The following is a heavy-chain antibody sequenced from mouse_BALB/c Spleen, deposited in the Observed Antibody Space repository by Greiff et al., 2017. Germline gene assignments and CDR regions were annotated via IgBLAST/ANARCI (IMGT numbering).Heavy chain of an antibody. V-gene: IGHV1-18*01. CDR2: INPNNGGT. Sequence: EVQLQQSGPELVKPGASVKIPCTASGYTFTDYNMDWVKQSHGKSLEWIGDINPNNGGTIYNQKFKGKATLTVDKSSSTAYMELRSLTSEDTAVYYCARDNYDWYFDVWGEGTTVTVSS. J-gene: IGHJ1*01. D-gene: IGHD1-3*01. CDR1: GYTFTDYN. CDR3: ARDNYDWYFDV.